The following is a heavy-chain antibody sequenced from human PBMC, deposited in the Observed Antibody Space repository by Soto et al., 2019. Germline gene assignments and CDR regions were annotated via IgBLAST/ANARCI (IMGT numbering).Heavy chain of an antibody. Sequence: SETLSLTCAVYGGSFSDYSWTWIRQPPGKGLEWIGEIDDSGSTNYTPSLERRVTISRDTSKNRFSLKLSSVTAADTAVYYCARGSHKLHSYDSSGFYHYVDYWGQGSLVTVSS. V-gene: IGHV4-34*01. CDR2: IDDSGST. CDR3: ARGSHKLHSYDSSGFYHYVDY. CDR1: GGSFSDYS. J-gene: IGHJ4*02. D-gene: IGHD3-22*01.